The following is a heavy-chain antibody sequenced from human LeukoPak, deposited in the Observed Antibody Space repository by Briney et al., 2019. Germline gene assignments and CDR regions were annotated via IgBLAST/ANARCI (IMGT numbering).Heavy chain of an antibody. J-gene: IGHJ3*02. CDR1: GGSISSGGYS. Sequence: SETLSLTCAVSGGSISSGGYSWSWIRQPPGKGLEWIGYIYYSGSTYYNPSLKSRVTISVDTSKNQFSLKLNSVSAADTAVYYCARDGAVDILTGYGAFDIWGQGTMVTVSS. CDR2: IYYSGST. D-gene: IGHD3-9*01. V-gene: IGHV4-30-4*07. CDR3: ARDGAVDILTGYGAFDI.